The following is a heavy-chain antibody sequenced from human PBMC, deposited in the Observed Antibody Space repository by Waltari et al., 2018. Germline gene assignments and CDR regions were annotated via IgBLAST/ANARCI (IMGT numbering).Heavy chain of an antibody. CDR2: IDPSGGT. CDR3: ARDSTDLMVRGAIDY. CDR1: GGSISSYY. D-gene: IGHD3-10*01. V-gene: IGHV4-4*07. Sequence: QVQLQESGPGLVKPSETLSLTCTASGGSISSYYWSWIRQPAGKGLEWIGRIDPSGGTNYTPSLKSRVTISVDKSKNQFSLKLSSVTAADTAVYYCARDSTDLMVRGAIDYWGQGTLVTVSS. J-gene: IGHJ4*02.